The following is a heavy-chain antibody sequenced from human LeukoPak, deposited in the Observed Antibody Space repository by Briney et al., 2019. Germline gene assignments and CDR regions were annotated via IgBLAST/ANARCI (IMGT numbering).Heavy chain of an antibody. J-gene: IGHJ4*02. CDR2: MDPDGGGGT. CDR3: ARVSGRSGPFEY. D-gene: IGHD3-3*01. Sequence: VASVKVSCKASGYTFTSYGISWVRQAPGQGLEWMGWMDPDGGGGTNYAQMFQGRVTMTRDTSINTAYMELSSLRSDDTAIYYCARVSGRSGPFEYWGQGTLVTVSS. V-gene: IGHV1-2*02. CDR1: GYTFTSYG.